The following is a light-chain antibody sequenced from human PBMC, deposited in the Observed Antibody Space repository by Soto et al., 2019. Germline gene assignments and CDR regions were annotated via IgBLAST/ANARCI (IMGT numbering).Light chain of an antibody. CDR3: QQYGRSPPWT. J-gene: IGKJ1*01. V-gene: IGKV3-20*01. CDR2: GAS. CDR1: QSVSNNN. Sequence: EIVLMQSPGTLSLSPGERATLSCRASQSVSNNNLAWYQQKPGQAPRLLIYGASSRATGIPDRFSGSGSGTDFTLTISRLEPEDFAVYYCQQYGRSPPWTFGQGTKVDIK.